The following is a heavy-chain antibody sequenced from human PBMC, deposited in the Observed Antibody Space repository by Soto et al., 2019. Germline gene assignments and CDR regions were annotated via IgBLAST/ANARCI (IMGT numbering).Heavy chain of an antibody. CDR1: GFTFSSYA. Sequence: WSLRLSCAASGFTFSSYAMSWVRQAPGEGLEWVSAISGSGGSTYYADSVKGRFTISRDNSKNTLYLQMNSLRAEDTAVYYCAKAVAVAAHFDYWGQGTLVTVSS. J-gene: IGHJ4*02. CDR2: ISGSGGST. CDR3: AKAVAVAAHFDY. V-gene: IGHV3-23*01. D-gene: IGHD6-19*01.